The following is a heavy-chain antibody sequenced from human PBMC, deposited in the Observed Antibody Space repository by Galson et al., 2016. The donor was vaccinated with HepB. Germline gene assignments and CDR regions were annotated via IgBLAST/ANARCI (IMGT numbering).Heavy chain of an antibody. J-gene: IGHJ4*02. D-gene: IGHD6-19*01. CDR2: FYSGSST. Sequence: SLRLSCAASGFIVSTKYISWVRQRPGKGLEWVSLFYSGSSTYYADSVKGRFTISRDNAKNSVYLQLNSLRAEDTAVYYCARVRGSGWYLDYWGQGTLVTVSS. CDR1: GFIVSTKY. CDR3: ARVRGSGWYLDY. V-gene: IGHV3-53*01.